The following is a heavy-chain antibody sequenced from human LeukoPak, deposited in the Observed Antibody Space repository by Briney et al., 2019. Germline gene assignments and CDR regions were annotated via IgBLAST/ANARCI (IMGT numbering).Heavy chain of an antibody. V-gene: IGHV3-30*02. Sequence: GGSLRLSCAASGFTFSSYGMHWVRQAPGKGLEWVAFIRYDGSNKYYADSVKGRFTISRDNSKNTLYLQMNSLRAEDTAVYYCAAVDYDILAGYYHWGQGTLVTVSS. J-gene: IGHJ5*02. D-gene: IGHD3-9*01. CDR3: AAVDYDILAGYYH. CDR2: IRYDGSNK. CDR1: GFTFSSYG.